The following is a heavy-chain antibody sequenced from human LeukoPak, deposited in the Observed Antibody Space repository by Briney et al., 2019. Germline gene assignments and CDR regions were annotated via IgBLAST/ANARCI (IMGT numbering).Heavy chain of an antibody. CDR3: ARASTTFDD. V-gene: IGHV4-59*01. CDR2: VSDGGRT. CDR1: GGSITSYY. Sequence: PSETLSLTFSVSGGSITSYYWSWIRQPPGKGLEWIGHVSDGGRTNYSPSLRSRVSISVDTSKNQFSLKLNSVTAADTAVYFCARASTTFDDWGQGTLVTVSS. J-gene: IGHJ4*02. D-gene: IGHD1-14*01.